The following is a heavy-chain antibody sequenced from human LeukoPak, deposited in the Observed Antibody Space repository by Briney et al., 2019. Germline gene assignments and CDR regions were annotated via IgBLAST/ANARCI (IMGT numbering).Heavy chain of an antibody. Sequence: PSETLSLTCTVSGGSISSYYWSWIRQPAGKGLEWIGRIYTSGSTNYNPSLKSRVTMSVDTSKNQFSLKLSSVTAADTAVYYCARVVFPTSGSYLKFNWFDPWGQGTLVTVSS. V-gene: IGHV4-4*07. J-gene: IGHJ5*02. CDR1: GGSISSYY. D-gene: IGHD1-26*01. CDR3: ARVVFPTSGSYLKFNWFDP. CDR2: IYTSGST.